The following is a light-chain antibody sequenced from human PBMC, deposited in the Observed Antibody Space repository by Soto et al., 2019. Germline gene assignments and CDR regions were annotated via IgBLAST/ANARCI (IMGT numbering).Light chain of an antibody. J-gene: IGKJ1*01. V-gene: IGKV3-20*01. CDR1: QSVSSYS. Sequence: ENVLTQSPGTLSLSPGERATLSCRASQSVSSYSLAWYQQKPGQAPRLVMYGTSNRATGIPDRFSGSGSGTDFTLTISRLEPEDXAVXXCQXYXSSPRTFGQGTKVEIK. CDR2: GTS. CDR3: QXYXSSPRT.